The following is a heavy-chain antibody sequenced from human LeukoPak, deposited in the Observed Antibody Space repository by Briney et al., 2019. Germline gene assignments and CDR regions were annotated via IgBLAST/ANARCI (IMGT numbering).Heavy chain of an antibody. D-gene: IGHD6-13*01. CDR1: GGSFSDYY. CDR2: INHSGST. V-gene: IGHV4-34*01. Sequence: PSETLSLTCAVYGGSFSDYYWSWIRQPPGKGLEWIGEINHSGSTNYNPSLKSRVTISRDTSKNHFSLKLRSVTAADTAVYYCATGRNSRSRNWFDPWGQGTLVTVSS. CDR3: ATGRNSRSRNWFDP. J-gene: IGHJ5*02.